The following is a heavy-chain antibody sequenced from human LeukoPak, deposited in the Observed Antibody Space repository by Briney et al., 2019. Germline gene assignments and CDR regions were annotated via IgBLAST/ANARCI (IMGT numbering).Heavy chain of an antibody. CDR1: GFTLSTYN. D-gene: IGHD1-1*01. Sequence: TGGSLRLSCAASGFTLSTYNMNWVRRAPGKGRGCGSYITSSGTTIYYADSVKGRFTISRDNAKNSLCLQMNSLRDEDTAVYYCTRDSPIGPTGHSDAFHIWGQGTMVTVSS. CDR2: ITSSGTTI. V-gene: IGHV3-48*02. J-gene: IGHJ3*02. CDR3: TRDSPIGPTGHSDAFHI.